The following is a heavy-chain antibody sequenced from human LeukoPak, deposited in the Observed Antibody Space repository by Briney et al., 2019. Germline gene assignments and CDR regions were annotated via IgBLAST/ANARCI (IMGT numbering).Heavy chain of an antibody. Sequence: ASVKVSCKASGDTFTNYGFSWVRQAPGEGLEWMGWISAYNGDTKYPQKFQGRVTMTTDTSATTVYMELGSLRFDDAAVYYCAREACSDGVCYLEYWGQGTLVTVSS. CDR3: AREACSDGVCYLEY. D-gene: IGHD2-8*01. V-gene: IGHV1-18*01. CDR1: GDTFTNYG. CDR2: ISAYNGDT. J-gene: IGHJ4*02.